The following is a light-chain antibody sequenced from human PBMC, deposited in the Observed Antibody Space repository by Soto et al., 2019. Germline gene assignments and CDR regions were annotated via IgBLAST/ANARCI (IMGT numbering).Light chain of an antibody. V-gene: IGLV2-14*01. CDR3: SSYTSSSTHV. J-gene: IGLJ1*01. CDR1: SSDVGGYDY. Sequence: QAGLTQPAPLSGAPWQAIAIPCPGTSSDVGGYDYVSWYHQHPGKAPKLMISDVSNRPSGVSNRFSGSKSGNTASLTISGLRAEDEADYYCSSYTSSSTHVSGTGTKVTVL. CDR2: DVS.